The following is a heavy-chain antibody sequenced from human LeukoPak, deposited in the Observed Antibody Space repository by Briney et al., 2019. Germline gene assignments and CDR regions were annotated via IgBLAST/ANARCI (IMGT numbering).Heavy chain of an antibody. D-gene: IGHD2-2*01. J-gene: IGHJ4*02. CDR3: ARGGVRDCSSTSCYHD. CDR1: GFTVSSHY. V-gene: IGHV3-66*01. Sequence: GGSLRLSCAASGFTVSSHYMSWVRQAPGKGLEWVSVIYKDGSTYYAEIVKGRFTISRDSSKNTLFLQMISLRAEDTAVYYCARGGVRDCSSTSCYHDWGQGTLVTVSS. CDR2: IYKDGST.